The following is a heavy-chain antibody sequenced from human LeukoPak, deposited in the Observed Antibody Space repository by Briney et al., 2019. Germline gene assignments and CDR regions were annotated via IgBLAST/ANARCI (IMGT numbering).Heavy chain of an antibody. CDR1: GSTLRSYS. Sequence: GGSLRLSCVASGSTLRSYSMNWVRQAPGKGLEWVSYISSGSSLIHYADSVKGRFTISRDNAKNSLYLQMNNLRVEDTAVYYCAPTYYYESSGHQGGQGTLVTVSP. CDR3: APTYYYESSGHQ. V-gene: IGHV3-48*01. CDR2: ISSGSSLI. D-gene: IGHD3-22*01. J-gene: IGHJ4*02.